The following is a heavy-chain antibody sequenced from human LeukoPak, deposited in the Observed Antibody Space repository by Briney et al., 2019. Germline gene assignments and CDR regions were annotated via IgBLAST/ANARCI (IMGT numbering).Heavy chain of an antibody. CDR2: IFYSGRT. D-gene: IGHD3-10*01. J-gene: IGHJ4*02. CDR3: ARQAGSGGCLDY. CDR1: GDSIGGSVDY. Sequence: SETLSLTCAVSGDSIGGSVDYWVWIRQPPGAGLEWIGSIFYSGRTYYNPSLKNRVTISVDTSKNRFSLSLTSVTAADTAVYYCARQAGSGGCLDYWGQGTLVTVSS. V-gene: IGHV4-39*01.